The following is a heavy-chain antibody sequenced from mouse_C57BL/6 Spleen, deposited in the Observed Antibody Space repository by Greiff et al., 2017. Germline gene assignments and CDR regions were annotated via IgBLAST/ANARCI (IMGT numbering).Heavy chain of an antibody. CDR1: GYTFTSYN. J-gene: IGHJ2*01. D-gene: IGHD1-1*01. CDR3: ARGDTVVATGDY. V-gene: IGHV1-12*01. CDR2: IYPGNGDT. Sequence: QVQLQQSGAELVRPGASVKMSCKASGYTFTSYNMHWVKQTPRQGLEWIGAIYPGNGDTSYNQKFTGKATLTVDKSSSPAYMQLSRLTSEDSAVYFCARGDTVVATGDYWGQGTTLTVSS.